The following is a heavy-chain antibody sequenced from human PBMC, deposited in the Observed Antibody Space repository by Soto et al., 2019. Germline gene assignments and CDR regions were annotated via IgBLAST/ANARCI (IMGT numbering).Heavy chain of an antibody. J-gene: IGHJ6*03. CDR1: GYIFTSYG. D-gene: IGHD3-10*01. CDR3: ARFNGSRKNYDVDV. V-gene: IGHV1-18*01. Sequence: QVQLVQSGAELKKPGASAKVSCKASGYIFTSYGISWVRQAPGQGLEWMAWISVDSGNTNYAQNFQDRVTMTTDTTAITAHMKLRSLRSDDTAVYFRARFNGSRKNYDVDVWDKGKTETVSS. CDR2: ISVDSGNT.